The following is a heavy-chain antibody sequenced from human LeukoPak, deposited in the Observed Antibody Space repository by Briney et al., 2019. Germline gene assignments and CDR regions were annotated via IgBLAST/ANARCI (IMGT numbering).Heavy chain of an antibody. CDR2: IYYSGST. J-gene: IGHJ5*02. CDR3: ARDGAGVVGATAWFDP. CDR1: GGSISSYY. V-gene: IGHV4-59*01. Sequence: SETLSLTCTVSGGSISSYYWSWIRQPPGKGLEWIGYIYYSGSTNYNPSLKSRVTISVDTSKNQFSLKLSSVTAADTAVYYCARDGAGVVGATAWFDPWGQGTLVTVSS. D-gene: IGHD1-26*01.